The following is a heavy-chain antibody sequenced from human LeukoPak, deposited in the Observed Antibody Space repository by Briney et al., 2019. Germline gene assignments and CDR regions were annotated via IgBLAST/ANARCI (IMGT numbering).Heavy chain of an antibody. V-gene: IGHV3-23*01. CDR2: ISDSGSIT. Sequence: GGSLRLSCAASGFAFSSQAMGWVRQAPGKGLEWVSVISDSGSITYYADSVKGRFTISRDNSKNTLFLQMNSLRAEDTAVYYCAKDARRTSGWYFFDYWGQGTLVTVSS. CDR3: AKDARRTSGWYFFDY. CDR1: GFAFSSQA. J-gene: IGHJ4*02. D-gene: IGHD6-19*01.